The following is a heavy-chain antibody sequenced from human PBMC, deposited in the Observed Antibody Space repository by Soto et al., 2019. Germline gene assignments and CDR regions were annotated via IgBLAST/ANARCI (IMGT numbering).Heavy chain of an antibody. CDR2: VSSTGST. CDR1: GASVTSAGYY. D-gene: IGHD2-2*02. CDR3: ARYCSNTNCYMLDY. V-gene: IGHV4-61*08. Sequence: QLQESGPGLVRPSETLSLICTVSGASVTSAGYYWSWIRQPPGKGLEWIGYVSSTGSTIYNSPLKSRVTMSLDMPKNQFSLRLDSVTAADTAVYYCARYCSNTNCYMLDYWGQGTLVTASS. J-gene: IGHJ4*02.